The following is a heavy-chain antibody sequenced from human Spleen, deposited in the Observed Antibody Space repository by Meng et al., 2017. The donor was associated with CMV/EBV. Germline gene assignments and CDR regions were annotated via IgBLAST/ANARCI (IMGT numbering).Heavy chain of an antibody. CDR2: IYSGGST. D-gene: IGHD3-3*01. V-gene: IGHV3-53*01. Sequence: GESLKISCAASGFTVSSNYMSWVRQAPGKGLEWVSVIYSGGSTYYADAVKGRFTSSRDNSKNKLYLQMNSLRAEDTAVYYCASSLRFFEFHYGMDVWGQGTTVTVSS. CDR1: GFTVSSNY. J-gene: IGHJ6*02. CDR3: ASSLRFFEFHYGMDV.